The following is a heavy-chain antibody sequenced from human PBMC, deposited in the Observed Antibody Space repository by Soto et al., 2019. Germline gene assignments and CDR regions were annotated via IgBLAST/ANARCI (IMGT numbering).Heavy chain of an antibody. J-gene: IGHJ4*02. D-gene: IGHD3-22*01. CDR2: IIPIFGTA. V-gene: IGHV1-69*13. Sequence: SVKVSCKASGGTFRSYAISWVRQAPGQGLEWMGGIIPIFGTANYAQKFQGRVTITADESTSTAYMELSSLRSEDTAVYYCAREGGLHSSGARSFDYWGQGTLVNVSS. CDR3: AREGGLHSSGARSFDY. CDR1: GGTFRSYA.